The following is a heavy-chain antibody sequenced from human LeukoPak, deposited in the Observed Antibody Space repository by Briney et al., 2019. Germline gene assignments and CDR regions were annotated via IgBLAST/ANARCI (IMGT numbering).Heavy chain of an antibody. J-gene: IGHJ4*02. V-gene: IGHV4-59*08. CDR2: IYYSGST. CDR3: ASRPVVTAPYFDY. D-gene: IGHD2-21*02. CDR1: GGSFSGYY. Sequence: ASETLSLTCAVYGGSFSGYYWSWIRQPPGKGLEWIGYIYYSGSTNYNPSLKSRVTISVDTSKNQFSLKLSSVTAADTAVYYCASRPVVTAPYFDYWGQGTLVTVSS.